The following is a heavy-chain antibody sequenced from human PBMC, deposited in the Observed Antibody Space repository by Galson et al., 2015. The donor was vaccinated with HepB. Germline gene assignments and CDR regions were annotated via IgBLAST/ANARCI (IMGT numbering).Heavy chain of an antibody. CDR1: GFSLTTSGMC. CDR3: GGRHSYYDLDV. V-gene: IGHV2-70*11. CDR2: IDWDDDK. D-gene: IGHD3-16*01. Sequence: PALVKPTHTLTLTCSFSGFSLTTSGMCVTWIRQSPGQALEWLARIDWDDDKYYSTSLKTRLTISKDTSRNQVVLTMTNMDPVDTATYYCGGRHSYYDLDVWGQGATVTVSS. J-gene: IGHJ6*02.